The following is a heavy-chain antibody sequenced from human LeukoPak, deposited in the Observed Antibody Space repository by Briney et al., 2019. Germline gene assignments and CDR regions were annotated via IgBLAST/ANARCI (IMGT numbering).Heavy chain of an antibody. V-gene: IGHV3-11*01. CDR1: GFTFSDYY. D-gene: IGHD2-8*01. Sequence: PGGSLRLSCAASGFTFSDYYMSWIRQAPGKGLEWVPYISTSGSTTHYADSVKGRFTISRDNSKNTLYLQMNSLRAEDTAVYYCAKSMREFDPWGQGTLVTVSS. J-gene: IGHJ5*02. CDR2: ISTSGSTT. CDR3: AKSMREFDP.